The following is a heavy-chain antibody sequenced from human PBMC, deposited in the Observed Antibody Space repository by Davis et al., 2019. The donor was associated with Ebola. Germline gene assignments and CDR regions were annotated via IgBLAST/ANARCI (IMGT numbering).Heavy chain of an antibody. D-gene: IGHD3-16*01. CDR3: ARGPTDPSGG. Sequence: GESLKISCAGSGFTFSAYGMHWVRQAPGKGLEWVAVISYDGRNEFYADSVTGRFTISRDNSQNMLNLQMDSLRAEDTAVYYCARGPTDPSGGWGQGTLVTVSS. CDR1: GFTFSAYG. CDR2: ISYDGRNE. J-gene: IGHJ4*02. V-gene: IGHV3-30*03.